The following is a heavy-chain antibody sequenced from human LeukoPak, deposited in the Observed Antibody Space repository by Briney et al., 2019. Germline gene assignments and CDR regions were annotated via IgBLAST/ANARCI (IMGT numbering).Heavy chain of an antibody. CDR2: IKQDGSER. CDR1: GLIFGDCW. D-gene: IGHD3-22*01. CDR3: ARDRRLHYYDSSGPLGYDYHSMDV. Sequence: GGSLRLSCVVSGLIFGDCWMSWVRQAPGKGLEWVANIKQDGSERYYVDSVKGRFTISRDNAKNSVYLQMNSLRADDTAVYYCARDRRLHYYDSSGPLGYDYHSMDVWGQGTMVTVSS. V-gene: IGHV3-7*01. J-gene: IGHJ3*01.